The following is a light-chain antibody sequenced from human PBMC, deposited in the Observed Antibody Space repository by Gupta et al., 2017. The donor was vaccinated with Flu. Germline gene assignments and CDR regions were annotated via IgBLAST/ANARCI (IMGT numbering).Light chain of an antibody. Sequence: DIVLTQSPGTLSLSPGERATLSCRASQSVSSSYLAWYQQKPGQAPRLLIYGASSRATGIPDRFSGSGSGTDFTLTISRLEPEDFAVYYCQQDGSSPLFGPGTKVDIK. CDR1: QSVSSSY. CDR2: GAS. V-gene: IGKV3-20*01. J-gene: IGKJ3*01. CDR3: QQDGSSPL.